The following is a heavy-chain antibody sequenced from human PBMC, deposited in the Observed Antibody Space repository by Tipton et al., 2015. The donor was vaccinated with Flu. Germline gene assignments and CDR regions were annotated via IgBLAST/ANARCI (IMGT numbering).Heavy chain of an antibody. CDR3: ASLWGSGSYSRYAFDF. D-gene: IGHD1-26*01. CDR1: GFTFSTFW. CDR2: INQGGGEN. J-gene: IGHJ3*01. V-gene: IGHV3-7*01. Sequence: SLRLSCAASGFTFSTFWMSWVRQAPGKGLEWVANINQGGGENSYVESVKGRFTISRDNAKNSLYLQMNSLRTEDTAVYYCASLWGSGSYSRYAFDFWGQGTRVTVSS.